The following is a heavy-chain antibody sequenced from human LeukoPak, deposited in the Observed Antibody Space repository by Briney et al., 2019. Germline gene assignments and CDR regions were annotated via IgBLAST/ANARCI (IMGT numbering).Heavy chain of an antibody. Sequence: SETLSLTCTASGGSISGFYWSCIRQPPGKGREWIGYIHYSGSTNYNPSLKSRVIISLDTSKNQFSLRLSSVTAADTAVYYCARHARKRLTSNWDFWGQGTLVTVSS. V-gene: IGHV4-59*08. D-gene: IGHD2-21*02. CDR2: IHYSGST. CDR1: GGSISGFY. CDR3: ARHARKRLTSNWDF. J-gene: IGHJ4*02.